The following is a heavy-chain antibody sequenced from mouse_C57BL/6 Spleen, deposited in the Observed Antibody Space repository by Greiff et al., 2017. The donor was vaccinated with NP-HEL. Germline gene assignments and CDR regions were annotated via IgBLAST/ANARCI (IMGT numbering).Heavy chain of an antibody. J-gene: IGHJ4*01. D-gene: IGHD1-1*01. V-gene: IGHV1-64*01. Sequence: QVQLQQPGAELVKPGASVKLSCKASGYTFTSYWMHWVKQRPGQGLEWIGMIHPNSGSTNYNEKFKSKATLTVDKSSSTAYMQRSSLTSDDSADYCGANATTDYAMDYWGQGTSVTVSS. CDR3: ANATTDYAMDY. CDR2: IHPNSGST. CDR1: GYTFTSYW.